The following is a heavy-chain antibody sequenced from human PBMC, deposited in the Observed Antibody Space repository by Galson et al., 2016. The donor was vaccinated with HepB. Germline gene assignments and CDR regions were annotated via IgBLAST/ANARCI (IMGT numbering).Heavy chain of an antibody. J-gene: IGHJ6*02. CDR3: ARVSLTVTTGYYYYYGMDV. Sequence: SVKVSCKASGYTFTNYGISWVRQAPGQGLEWMGWISTYNGDTHYAQKLQGRVTMTTDTSTTTADMELRSLRSDDTAVYYCARVSLTVTTGYYYYYGMDVWGQGTTVTVSS. V-gene: IGHV1-18*01. CDR1: GYTFTNYG. D-gene: IGHD4-17*01. CDR2: ISTYNGDT.